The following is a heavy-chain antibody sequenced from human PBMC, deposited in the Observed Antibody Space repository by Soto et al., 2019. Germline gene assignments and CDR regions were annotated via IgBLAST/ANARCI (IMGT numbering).Heavy chain of an antibody. D-gene: IGHD3-3*01. CDR1: GGTFSSYA. V-gene: IGHV1-69*06. CDR2: IIPIFGTA. CDR3: ASAVRITIFGVVPRDYYYGMDV. J-gene: IGHJ6*02. Sequence: SVKVSCKASGGTFSSYAISWVRQAPGQGLEWMGGIIPIFGTANYAQKFQGRVTITADKSTSTAYMELSSLRSEDTAVYYCASAVRITIFGVVPRDYYYGMDVWGQGTTVTVS.